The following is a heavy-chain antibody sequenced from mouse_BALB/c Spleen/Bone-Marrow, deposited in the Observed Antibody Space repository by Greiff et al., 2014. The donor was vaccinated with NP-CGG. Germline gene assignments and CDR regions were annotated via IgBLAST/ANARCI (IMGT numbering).Heavy chain of an antibody. Sequence: QVQLQQSGAGLVKPGASVKLSCKASGYTFTSYYMYWVKQRPGQGLEWIGEINPSNGGTNFNEKFKSKATLTVDKPSSTAYMQLSSLTSEDSAVYYCTLWCYAMDYWGQGTSVTVSS. V-gene: IGHV1S81*02. D-gene: IGHD1-1*02. J-gene: IGHJ4*01. CDR3: TLWCYAMDY. CDR2: INPSNGGT. CDR1: GYTFTSYY.